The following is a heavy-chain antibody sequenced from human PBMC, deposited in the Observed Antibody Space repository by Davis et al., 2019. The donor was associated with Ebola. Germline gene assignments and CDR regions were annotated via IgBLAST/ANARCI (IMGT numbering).Heavy chain of an antibody. V-gene: IGHV4-34*01. CDR3: ARVDPYSSGSYFDY. J-gene: IGHJ4*02. CDR2: IYYSGST. Sequence: MPSETLSLTCAVYGGSFSGYYWSWIRQPPGKGLEWIGSIYYSGSTYYNPSLKSRVTISVDTSKNQFSLKLSSVTAADTAVYYCARVDPYSSGSYFDYWGQGTLVTVSS. D-gene: IGHD6-19*01. CDR1: GGSFSGYY.